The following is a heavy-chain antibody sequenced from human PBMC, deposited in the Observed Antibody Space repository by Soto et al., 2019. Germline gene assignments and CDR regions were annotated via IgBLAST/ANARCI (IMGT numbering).Heavy chain of an antibody. D-gene: IGHD6-19*01. CDR3: VRGQYSSGWYFAY. J-gene: IGHJ4*02. CDR2: INSDGSST. Sequence: GGSLRLSCAASGFTFSSYWMHWVRQAPGKGLVWVSRINSDGSSTSYADSVKGRFTISRDNAKNTLYLQMNSLRAEDTAVYHCVRGQYSSGWYFAYWGQGSLVTVSS. V-gene: IGHV3-74*01. CDR1: GFTFSSYW.